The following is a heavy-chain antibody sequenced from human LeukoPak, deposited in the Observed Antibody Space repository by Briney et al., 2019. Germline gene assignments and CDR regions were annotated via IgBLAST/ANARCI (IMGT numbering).Heavy chain of an antibody. CDR3: ARVRIVGSTYDAFDI. CDR1: GFTLSTYA. D-gene: IGHD1-26*01. CDR2: ISYDGTTK. V-gene: IGHV3-30-3*01. J-gene: IGHJ3*02. Sequence: GGSLRLSCAASGFTLSTYAMHWVRQAPGKGLEWVAVISYDGTTKYRADSVKGRFTISRDNSKNTLYLQMNTLRAEDTAVYYCARVRIVGSTYDAFDIWGQGTMVTVSS.